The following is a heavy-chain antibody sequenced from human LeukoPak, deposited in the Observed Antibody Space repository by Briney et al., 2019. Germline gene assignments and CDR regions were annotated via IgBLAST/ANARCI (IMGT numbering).Heavy chain of an antibody. J-gene: IGHJ6*02. D-gene: IGHD5-12*01. Sequence: PGGSLRLSCAASGFTFSSYAMSWVRQAPGKGLEWVSTIGGGGGSTYHADSVKGRFTISRDDSKNTLYLQMNSLRAEDTAVYYCAKKISGYDYNYYYGMDVWGQGTTVTVSS. CDR3: AKKISGYDYNYYYGMDV. V-gene: IGHV3-23*01. CDR2: IGGGGGST. CDR1: GFTFSSYA.